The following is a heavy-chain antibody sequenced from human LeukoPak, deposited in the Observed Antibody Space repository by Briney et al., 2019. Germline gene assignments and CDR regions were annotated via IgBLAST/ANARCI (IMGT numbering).Heavy chain of an antibody. CDR2: ISYDGSNK. CDR3: ATTLDRIVGATHFDY. V-gene: IGHV3-30*03. J-gene: IGHJ4*02. Sequence: GGSLRLSCAASGFTFSSYGMHWVRQAPGKGLEWVAVISYDGSNKYYADSVRGRFTISRDNSKYTLYLQMNSLRAEDTAVYYCATTLDRIVGATHFDYWGQGTLVTVSS. D-gene: IGHD1-26*01. CDR1: GFTFSSYG.